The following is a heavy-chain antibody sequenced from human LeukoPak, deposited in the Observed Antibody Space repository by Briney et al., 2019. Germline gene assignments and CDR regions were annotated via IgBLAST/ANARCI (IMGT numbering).Heavy chain of an antibody. D-gene: IGHD3-22*01. CDR1: GFTFTNAW. CDR2: ISGSGGST. J-gene: IGHJ4*02. CDR3: ASGDYYDSSGYPY. V-gene: IGHV3-23*01. Sequence: GGSLRLSCAASGFTFTNAWMSWVRQAPGKGLEWVSAISGSGGSTYYADSVKGRFTISRDNSKNTLYLQMNSLRAEDTAVYYCASGDYYDSSGYPYWGQGTLVTVSS.